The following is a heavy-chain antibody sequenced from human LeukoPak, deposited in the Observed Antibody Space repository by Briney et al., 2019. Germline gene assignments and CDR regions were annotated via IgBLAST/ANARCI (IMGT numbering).Heavy chain of an antibody. CDR2: IYYNGSS. Sequence: SETLSLTCAVSGGSISSGGYSWSWIRQPPGTGLVSIGYIYYNGSSFYNPSLKSRVTISLDTSKNQFSLKLSSATAADTAVYYCARGEYYYGSGSYDYWGQGTLVTVSS. J-gene: IGHJ4*02. V-gene: IGHV4-30-4*07. D-gene: IGHD3-10*01. CDR3: ARGEYYYGSGSYDY. CDR1: GGSISSGGYS.